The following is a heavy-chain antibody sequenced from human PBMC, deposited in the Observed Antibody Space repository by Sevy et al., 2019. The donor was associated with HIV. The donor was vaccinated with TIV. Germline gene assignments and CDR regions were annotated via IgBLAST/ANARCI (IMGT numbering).Heavy chain of an antibody. D-gene: IGHD3-22*01. V-gene: IGHV3-23*01. CDR1: GFTFSSYA. Sequence: GWSLRLSCAASGFTFSSYAMSWVRQAPGKGLEWVSGISGSGGSTNYADSVKGRFTISRDNSKNTLYLQMNTLRAEDTAVYYCAKGDYYYDSSGYPFDCWGQGTLVTVSS. CDR2: ISGSGGST. CDR3: AKGDYYYDSSGYPFDC. J-gene: IGHJ4*02.